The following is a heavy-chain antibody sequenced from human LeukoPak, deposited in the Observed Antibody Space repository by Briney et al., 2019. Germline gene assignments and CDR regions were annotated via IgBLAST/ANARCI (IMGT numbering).Heavy chain of an antibody. CDR3: AREPYYDSSGYSPDY. J-gene: IGHJ4*02. D-gene: IGHD3-22*01. V-gene: IGHV3-11*04. CDR2: ISSSGSFI. CDR1: GFTFSDYY. Sequence: KPGGSLRLPCAASGFTFSDYYMSWIRQAPGKGLEWVSYISSSGSFIYYADSVKGRFTISRDNAKNSLYLHMNSLRAEDTALYYCAREPYYDSSGYSPDYWGQGTLVIVSS.